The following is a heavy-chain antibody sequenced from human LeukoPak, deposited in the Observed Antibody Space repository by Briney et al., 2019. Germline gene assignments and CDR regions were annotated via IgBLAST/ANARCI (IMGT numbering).Heavy chain of an antibody. CDR1: GYTFTGYY. J-gene: IGHJ4*02. CDR2: INPNSGGT. V-gene: IGHV1-2*02. D-gene: IGHD5-18*01. Sequence: GASVKVSCKASGYTFTGYYMHWVRQAPGQGLEWMGWINPNSGGTNYAQKFQGRVTMTRDTSISTAYMELNRLRSDDTAVYYCARVVGYSYGYPDYWGQGTLVTVSS. CDR3: ARVVGYSYGYPDY.